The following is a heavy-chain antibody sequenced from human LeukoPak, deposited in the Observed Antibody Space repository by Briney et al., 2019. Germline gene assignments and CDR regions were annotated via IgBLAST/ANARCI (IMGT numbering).Heavy chain of an antibody. D-gene: IGHD3-22*01. V-gene: IGHV4-38-2*02. CDR2: IYHSGST. J-gene: IGHJ5*02. Sequence: SETLSLTCTVSGYSISSGYYWGWIRQPPGKGLEWIGSIYHSGSTYYNPSLKSRVTISVDTSKNQFSLKLSSVTTADTAVYYCARDSSGYSHWFDPWGQGTLVTVSS. CDR1: GYSISSGYY. CDR3: ARDSSGYSHWFDP.